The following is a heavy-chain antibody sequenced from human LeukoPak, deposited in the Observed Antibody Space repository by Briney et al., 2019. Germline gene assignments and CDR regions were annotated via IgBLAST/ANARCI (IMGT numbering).Heavy chain of an antibody. CDR3: ARDARRGIDY. D-gene: IGHD3-16*01. J-gene: IGHJ4*02. CDR2: IYHSGRT. Sequence: PSETLSLTCTVSGYSISSGYYWGWIRQPPGKGLEWIGSIYHSGRTYYNPSLKSRVTISVDTSKNQFSLKLSSVTAADTAVYYCARDARRGIDYWGQGTLVTVSS. CDR1: GYSISSGYY. V-gene: IGHV4-38-2*02.